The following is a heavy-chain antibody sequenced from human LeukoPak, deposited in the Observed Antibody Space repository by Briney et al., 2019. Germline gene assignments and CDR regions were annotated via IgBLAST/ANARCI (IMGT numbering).Heavy chain of an antibody. D-gene: IGHD3-10*01. J-gene: IGHJ5*02. Sequence: GGSLRLSCAASGFTFSSYAMSWVRQAPGRGLEWVSAISGSGGSTYYADSVKGRFTISRDNAKNSLYLQMNSLRAEDTAVYYCAREFGEGWFDPWGQGTLVTVSS. CDR3: AREFGEGWFDP. V-gene: IGHV3-23*01. CDR1: GFTFSSYA. CDR2: ISGSGGST.